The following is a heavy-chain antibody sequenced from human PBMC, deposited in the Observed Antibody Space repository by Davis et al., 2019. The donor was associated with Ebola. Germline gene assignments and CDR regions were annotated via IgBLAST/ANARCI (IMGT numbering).Heavy chain of an antibody. J-gene: IGHJ4*02. V-gene: IGHV3-15*01. D-gene: IGHD4-17*01. CDR3: ARGGWVYGDYENNFDY. CDR1: GFTFSNAW. CDR2: IKSKTDGGTT. Sequence: PGGSLRLSCAASGFTFSNAWMSWVRQAPGKGLEWVGRIKSKTDGGTTDYAAPVKGRFTISRDDSKNTLYLQMNSLRAEDTAVYYCARGGWVYGDYENNFDYWGQGTLVTVSS.